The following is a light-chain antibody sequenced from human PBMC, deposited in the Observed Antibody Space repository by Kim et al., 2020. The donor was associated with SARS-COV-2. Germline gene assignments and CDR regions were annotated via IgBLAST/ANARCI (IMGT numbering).Light chain of an antibody. CDR3: SSYTSSRTRV. Sequence: QSISISCTGTSSDVGGYNYVSWYQQHPGKAPKVMIYDVSKRPSGVSNRFSGSKSGNTASLTISGLQAEDDADYYCSSYTSSRTRVFGGGTQLTVL. CDR2: DVS. CDR1: SSDVGGYNY. J-gene: IGLJ3*02. V-gene: IGLV2-14*04.